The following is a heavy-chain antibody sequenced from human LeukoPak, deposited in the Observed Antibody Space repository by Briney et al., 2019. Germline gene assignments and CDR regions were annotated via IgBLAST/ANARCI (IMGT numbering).Heavy chain of an antibody. J-gene: IGHJ4*02. CDR2: ISASGGTT. CDR3: AKGGRGSYYSDS. CDR1: GGSFSGYY. V-gene: IGHV3-23*01. Sequence: ASETLSLTCAVYGGSFSGYYWSWIRQAPGKGLEWVSVISASGGTTDYADSVKGRFTISRDNSKDTLYLQMNSLRAEDTAVYYCAKGGRGSYYSDSWGQGTLVTVSS. D-gene: IGHD3-10*01.